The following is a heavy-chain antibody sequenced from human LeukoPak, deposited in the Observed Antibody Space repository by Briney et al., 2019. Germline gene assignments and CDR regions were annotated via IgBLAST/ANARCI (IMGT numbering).Heavy chain of an antibody. CDR3: AKSTGYSTTGRDFDS. V-gene: IGHV3-23*01. D-gene: IGHD6-13*01. CDR1: GFTFSSYA. J-gene: IGHJ4*02. Sequence: GGSLRLSCAASGFTFSSYAMSWVRQAPGKGLEWVSDISGGGATTFYADSVKGQFTISRDNSKNTLYLQLSSLRAEDTAVYYCAKSTGYSTTGRDFDSWGRGTLVTVSS. CDR2: ISGGGATT.